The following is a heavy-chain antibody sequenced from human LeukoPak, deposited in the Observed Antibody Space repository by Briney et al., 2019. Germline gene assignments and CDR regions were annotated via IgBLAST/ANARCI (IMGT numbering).Heavy chain of an antibody. CDR3: ARPYYYDSSGYYWGY. J-gene: IGHJ4*02. D-gene: IGHD3-22*01. V-gene: IGHV1-2*02. Sequence: PGASVKVSCKASGYTFTGYYMHWVRQAPGQGLEWMGWINPNSGGTSYAQKFQGRVTMTRDTSISTAYMELSRLRSDDTAVYYCARPYYYDSSGYYWGYWGQGTLVTVSS. CDR1: GYTFTGYY. CDR2: INPNSGGT.